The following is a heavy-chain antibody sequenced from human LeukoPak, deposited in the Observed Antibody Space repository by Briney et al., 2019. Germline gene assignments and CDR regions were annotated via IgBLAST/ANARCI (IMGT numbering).Heavy chain of an antibody. Sequence: GGSLRLSCAASGFTFSSYSMNWVRQAPGKGLEWVSSISSSSSYIYYADSVKGRFTISRDNAKNSLYLQMNSLRAEDTAVYYCARLEWILYYYYMDVWGKGTPVNVSS. CDR2: ISSSSSYI. V-gene: IGHV3-21*01. D-gene: IGHD2-2*03. CDR3: ARLEWILYYYYMDV. J-gene: IGHJ6*03. CDR1: GFTFSSYS.